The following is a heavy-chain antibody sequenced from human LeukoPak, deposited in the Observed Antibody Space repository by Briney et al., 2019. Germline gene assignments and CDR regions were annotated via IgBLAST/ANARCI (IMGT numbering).Heavy chain of an antibody. Sequence: GRSLRLSCAASGLTFSNAWMSWVRQVPGKGLEWVGRIKRKTDGETADYAAPVKGRFTISRDDSKDTLYLQMNSLKTEDTAVYYCTTVSKWELSRIDYWGQGTLVTVSS. J-gene: IGHJ4*02. CDR2: IKRKTDGETA. D-gene: IGHD1-26*01. V-gene: IGHV3-15*01. CDR1: GLTFSNAW. CDR3: TTVSKWELSRIDY.